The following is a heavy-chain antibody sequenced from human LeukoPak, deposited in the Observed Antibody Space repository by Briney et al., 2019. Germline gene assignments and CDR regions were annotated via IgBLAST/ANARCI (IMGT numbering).Heavy chain of an antibody. D-gene: IGHD5-18*01. CDR3: AKSRGYSLNTNFDY. CDR1: GFTFSSFA. V-gene: IGHV3-23*01. J-gene: IGHJ4*02. CDR2: IRDSGGDT. Sequence: PGGSLRLSCAASGFTFSSFAMSWVRQAPGRGLEWVSTIRDSGGDTYYADSVEGRFSISRGNSNSTLYLQMNILRTEDTAIYYCAKSRGYSLNTNFDYWGQGTLVTVSP.